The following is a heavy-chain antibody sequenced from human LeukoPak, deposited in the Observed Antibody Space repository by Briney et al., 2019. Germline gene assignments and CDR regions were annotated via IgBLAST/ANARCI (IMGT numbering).Heavy chain of an antibody. D-gene: IGHD6-13*01. CDR2: MSPDGRSI. J-gene: IGHJ4*02. CDR3: ARERGKGDSWYNY. Sequence: GGSLRLSCVASGFTFRNHFMHWVRQAPGKGLEWVAFMSPDGRSISYIDSVKGRFTISRDNSNNTLFLQLNSLRAEDTAVYYCARERGKGDSWYNYWGQGTLVTVSS. CDR1: GFTFRNHF. V-gene: IGHV3-30*03.